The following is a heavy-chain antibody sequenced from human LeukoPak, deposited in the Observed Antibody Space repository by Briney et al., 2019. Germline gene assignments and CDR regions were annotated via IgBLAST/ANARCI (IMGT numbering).Heavy chain of an antibody. D-gene: IGHD6-19*01. CDR3: ARALYSSGPFDY. CDR2: ISYDGSNK. J-gene: IGHJ4*02. CDR1: GFTFSSYA. Sequence: PGGSLRLSCAASGFTFSSYAMRWVRQAPGKGLEWVAVISYDGSNKYYADSVKGRFTISRDNSKNTLYLQMSSLRTEDTAMYYCARALYSSGPFDYWGQGTLVTVSS. V-gene: IGHV3-30-3*01.